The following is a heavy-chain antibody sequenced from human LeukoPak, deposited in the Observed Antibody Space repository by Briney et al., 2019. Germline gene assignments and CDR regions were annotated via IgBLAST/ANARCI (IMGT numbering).Heavy chain of an antibody. J-gene: IGHJ4*02. V-gene: IGHV3-7*01. Sequence: GGSLRLSCAASGFTFSSYWMSWVRQAPGKGLEWVANIKQDGSEKYYVDSVKGRFTISRDNAKNSLYLQMNSLRAEDTAVYCCASGTTGYSYGCSDYWGQGTLVTVSS. CDR1: GFTFSSYW. D-gene: IGHD5-18*01. CDR3: ASGTTGYSYGCSDY. CDR2: IKQDGSEK.